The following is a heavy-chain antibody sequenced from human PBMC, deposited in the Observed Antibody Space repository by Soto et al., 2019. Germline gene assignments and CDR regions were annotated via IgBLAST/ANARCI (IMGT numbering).Heavy chain of an antibody. CDR2: IIPIFGTA. J-gene: IGHJ2*01. Sequence: GASVQGSCKGSVCTFSSYAVSWGRQAPGQGLEWMGGIIPIFGTANYAQKFQGRVTITADESTSTAYIELSSLRSEDTAVYYCARNGYYYDSSGYPRGNWYFDLWGRGTLVTVSS. CDR1: VCTFSSYA. CDR3: ARNGYYYDSSGYPRGNWYFDL. V-gene: IGHV1-69*13. D-gene: IGHD3-22*01.